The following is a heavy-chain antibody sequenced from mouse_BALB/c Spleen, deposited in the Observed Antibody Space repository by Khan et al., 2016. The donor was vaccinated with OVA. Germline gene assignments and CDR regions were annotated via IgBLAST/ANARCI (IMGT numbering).Heavy chain of an antibody. CDR1: GYTFTSNT. J-gene: IGHJ4*01. CDR2: INPRSGYS. V-gene: IGHV1-4*01. D-gene: IGHD1-1*01. CDR3: ARRTTVYAMDY. Sequence: QVQLQQSGAELARPGASVKMSCRASGYTFTSNTMHWVKQRPGQGLEWIGYINPRSGYSNYNQNFKDKATLTADKSSSTAYWQLSSLTSEDSAVYYCARRTTVYAMDYWGQGTSVTVSS.